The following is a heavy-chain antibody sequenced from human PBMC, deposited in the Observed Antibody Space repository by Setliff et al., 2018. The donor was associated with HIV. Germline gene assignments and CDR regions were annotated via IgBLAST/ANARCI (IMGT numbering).Heavy chain of an antibody. CDR1: GGSISSNIYF. V-gene: IGHV4-39*01. CDR2: IYYSGSA. J-gene: IGHJ6*03. D-gene: IGHD3-3*01. Sequence: PSETLSLTCTVSGGSISSNIYFWGWIRQPPGKGLEWIGSIYYSGSAYYNSSLRSRLTISVDTSKNQFSLKLKSVTAADTAVYYCARTHYNFNLLEYYFSXXMDVWGKGTTVTVSS. CDR3: ARTHYNFNLLEYYFSXXMDV.